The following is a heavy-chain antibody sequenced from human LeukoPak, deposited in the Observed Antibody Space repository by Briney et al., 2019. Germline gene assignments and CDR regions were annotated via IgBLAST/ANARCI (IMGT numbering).Heavy chain of an antibody. CDR2: IYYSGST. CDR1: GGSISSYY. J-gene: IGHJ3*02. V-gene: IGHV4-59*01. CDR3: ARDRDYCDSRGAFDI. D-gene: IGHD3-22*01. Sequence: SETLSLTCTVSGGSISSYYWSWIRQPPGKGLEWIGYIYYSGSTNSNPSLKSRVTISVDTSKNQFSLKLSSVTAADTAVYYCARDRDYCDSRGAFDIWGQGTMVTVSS.